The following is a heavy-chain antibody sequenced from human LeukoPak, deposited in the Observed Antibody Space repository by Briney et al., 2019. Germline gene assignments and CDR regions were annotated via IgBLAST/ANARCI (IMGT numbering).Heavy chain of an antibody. CDR3: ARRGSSGFAYFDY. Sequence: SETLSLTCTVSGGSISSYYWSWIRQPPGKGLEWIGYIYYSGSTNYNPSLKSRVTISVDTSKNQFSLKLSSVTAADTAVYYCARRGSSGFAYFDYWGQGTLVTVSS. D-gene: IGHD6-19*01. CDR1: GGSISSYY. CDR2: IYYSGST. J-gene: IGHJ4*02. V-gene: IGHV4-59*08.